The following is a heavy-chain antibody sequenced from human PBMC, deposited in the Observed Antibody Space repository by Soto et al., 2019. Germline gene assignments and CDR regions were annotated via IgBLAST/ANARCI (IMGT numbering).Heavy chain of an antibody. CDR1: GFTFSIYS. J-gene: IGHJ3*02. Sequence: GGSLRLSCAASGFTFSIYSRAWVRQVPGKGLEWVSSISSDSNYIYYADSVKGRFTISRDNAKNSLYLQMNSLSAEDTAVYFCAREAHFYGRSDVFDIWGQGTMVTV. CDR2: ISSDSNYI. D-gene: IGHD3-10*02. V-gene: IGHV3-21*01. CDR3: AREAHFYGRSDVFDI.